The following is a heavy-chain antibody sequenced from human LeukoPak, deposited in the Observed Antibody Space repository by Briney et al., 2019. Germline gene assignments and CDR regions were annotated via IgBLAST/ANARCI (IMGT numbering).Heavy chain of an antibody. CDR2: INHSGST. J-gene: IGHJ6*03. V-gene: IGHV4-34*01. CDR1: GGSFSGYY. D-gene: IGHD2-2*01. CDR3: ARGVEGYCSSTSCYPYYYYYYYMDV. Sequence: PSETLSLTCAVYGGSFSGYYWSWIRQPQGKGLEWIGEINHSGSTNYNPSLKSRVTISVDTSKNQFSLKLSSVTAADTAVYYCARGVEGYCSSTSCYPYYYYYYYMDVWGKGTTVTVSS.